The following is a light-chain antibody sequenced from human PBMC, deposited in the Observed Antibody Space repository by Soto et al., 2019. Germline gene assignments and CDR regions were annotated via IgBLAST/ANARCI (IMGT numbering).Light chain of an antibody. CDR3: QQFDNLPLT. CDR2: DAS. CDR1: QDINNS. V-gene: IGKV1-33*01. Sequence: DIQMTQSLSSLSASVGDRVTITCQANQDINNSLNWYQQRPGEAPKLLIYDASILEAGDPSRFSGSGFGTTFTLTISSLQPEDFATYYCQQFDNLPLTFGGGTKVELK. J-gene: IGKJ4*01.